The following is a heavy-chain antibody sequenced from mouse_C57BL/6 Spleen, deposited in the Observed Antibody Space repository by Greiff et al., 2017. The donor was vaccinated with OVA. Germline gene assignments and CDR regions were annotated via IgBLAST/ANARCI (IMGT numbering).Heavy chain of an antibody. CDR1: GFSLTSYG. J-gene: IGHJ4*01. CDR3: ARRGIYDGYYGAMDY. Sequence: QVHVKQSGPGLVQPSQSLSITCTVSGFSLTSYGVHWVRQSPGKGLEWLGVIWSGGSTDYNAAFISRLSISKDNSKSQVFFKMNSLQADDTAIYYCARRGIYDGYYGAMDYWGQGTSVTVSS. CDR2: IWSGGST. V-gene: IGHV2-2*01. D-gene: IGHD2-3*01.